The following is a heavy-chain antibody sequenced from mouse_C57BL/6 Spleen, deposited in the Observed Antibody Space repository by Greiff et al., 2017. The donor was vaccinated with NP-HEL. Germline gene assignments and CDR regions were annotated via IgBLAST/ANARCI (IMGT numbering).Heavy chain of an antibody. CDR3: ARNAETKYMDY. Sequence: QVQLQQPGAELVRPGSSVKLSCKASGYTFTSYWMDWVKQRPGQGLEWIGNIYPSDSETHYNQKFKDKATLTVDKSSSTADMKLSSLTSEDTAVYYCARNAETKYMDYWGQGTTLTVSS. D-gene: IGHD5-1-1*01. CDR1: GYTFTSYW. J-gene: IGHJ2*01. V-gene: IGHV1-61*01. CDR2: IYPSDSET.